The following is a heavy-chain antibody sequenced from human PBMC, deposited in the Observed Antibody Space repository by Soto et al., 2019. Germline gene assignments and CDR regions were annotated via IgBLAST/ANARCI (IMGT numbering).Heavy chain of an antibody. CDR1: GFTFSSYA. D-gene: IGHD2-15*01. Sequence: GGSLRLSCAASGFTFSSYAMRWVRQAPGKGLEWVSAISGSGGSTYYADSVKGRFTISRDNDKNSLYLQMNNLRAEDTATYYCARAHEVAWFDSWGLGALVTVSS. V-gene: IGHV3-23*01. CDR3: ARAHEVAWFDS. CDR2: ISGSGGST. J-gene: IGHJ5*01.